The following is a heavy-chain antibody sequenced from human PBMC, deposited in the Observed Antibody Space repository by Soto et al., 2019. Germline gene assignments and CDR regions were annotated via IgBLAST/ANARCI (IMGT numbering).Heavy chain of an antibody. V-gene: IGHV4-31*03. Sequence: SETLSLTCTVSGGSISSGGYYWSWIRQHPGKGLEWIGYIYYSGSTYYNPSLKSRVTISVDTSKNQFSLKLSSVTAADTAVYYCARDPGTVFGRGGLIWGQGTLVTVSS. CDR3: ARDPGTVFGRGGLI. CDR1: GGSISSGGYY. J-gene: IGHJ4*02. D-gene: IGHD3-3*01. CDR2: IYYSGST.